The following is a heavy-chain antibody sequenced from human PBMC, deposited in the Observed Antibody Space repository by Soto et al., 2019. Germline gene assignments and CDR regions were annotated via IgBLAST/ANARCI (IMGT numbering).Heavy chain of an antibody. J-gene: IGHJ4*02. V-gene: IGHV3-48*01. D-gene: IGHD6-13*01. Sequence: EVQLVESGGGLVQPGGSLRLSCAASGFTFSSYSMNWVRQAPGKGLEWVSYISSSSSTIYYADSVKGRFTISRDNSKNTLYLQMNSLTVEDTAIYYCAAGMDPDYWGQGTLVTVSS. CDR2: ISSSSSTI. CDR1: GFTFSSYS. CDR3: AAGMDPDY.